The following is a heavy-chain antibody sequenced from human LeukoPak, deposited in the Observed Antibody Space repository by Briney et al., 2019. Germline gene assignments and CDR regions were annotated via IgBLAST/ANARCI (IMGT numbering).Heavy chain of an antibody. Sequence: GRSLRLSCAASGFNFDDYAMHWVRQAPGRGLEWVSGINWKTGNGIYADSVKGRFTISRDNAKNSLYLQMSSLRAEDTALYYYTRRAARWQFDLWGRGTLLTVSS. CDR2: INWKTGNG. V-gene: IGHV3-9*01. CDR3: TRRAARWQFDL. D-gene: IGHD5-24*01. CDR1: GFNFDDYA. J-gene: IGHJ2*01.